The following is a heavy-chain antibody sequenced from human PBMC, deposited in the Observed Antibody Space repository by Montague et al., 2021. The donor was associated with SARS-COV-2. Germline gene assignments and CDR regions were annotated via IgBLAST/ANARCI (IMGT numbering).Heavy chain of an antibody. J-gene: IGHJ4*02. CDR3: ARGRYSSSWYGTKYYFDY. D-gene: IGHD6-13*01. Sequence: SETLSLTCAVYGGSFSGYYWSWIRQPPGKGLEWIGEITHSGGTNYNPSLKSRVTISLDTSMNQFSLKLSSVTAADTAVYYCARGRYSSSWYGTKYYFDYWGQGTLVTVSS. V-gene: IGHV4-34*01. CDR1: GGSFSGYY. CDR2: ITHSGGT.